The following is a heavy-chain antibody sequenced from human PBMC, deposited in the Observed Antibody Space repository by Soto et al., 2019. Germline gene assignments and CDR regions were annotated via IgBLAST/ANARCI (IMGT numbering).Heavy chain of an antibody. D-gene: IGHD4-17*01. CDR3: AKDLTHDYGDYGPFDY. J-gene: IGHJ4*02. V-gene: IGHV3-43*01. CDR1: GFTFDDYT. Sequence: EVQLVESGGVVVQPGGSLRLSCAASGFTFDDYTMNWVRQAPGKGLEWVSLISWDGGSTYYADSVKGRFTISRDNSKNSLYLQMNSLRTEDTALYYCAKDLTHDYGDYGPFDYWGQGTLVTVSS. CDR2: ISWDGGST.